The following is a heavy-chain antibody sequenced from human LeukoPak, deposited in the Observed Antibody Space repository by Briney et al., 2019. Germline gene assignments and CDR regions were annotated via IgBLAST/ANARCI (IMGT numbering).Heavy chain of an antibody. V-gene: IGHV3-7*05. J-gene: IGHJ4*02. Sequence: PGGSLRLSCTASGISFDGHWMNWVRQTPGKGLEWVANIKQDGSEKYYVDSVKGRFTISRDNAKNSLYLQMSSLRTEDTAAYYCARDCSGTSCYNPFDYWGQGTLVTVSS. CDR1: GISFDGHW. CDR3: ARDCSGTSCYNPFDY. D-gene: IGHD2-2*02. CDR2: IKQDGSEK.